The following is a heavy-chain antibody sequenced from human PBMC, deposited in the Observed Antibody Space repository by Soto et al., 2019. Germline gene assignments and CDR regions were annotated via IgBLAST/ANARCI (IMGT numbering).Heavy chain of an antibody. D-gene: IGHD2-15*01. J-gene: IGHJ4*02. CDR3: ARAEGGSCSGGSCYSTDY. V-gene: IGHV4-31*03. Sequence: QVQLQESGPGLVKPSQTLSLTCTVSGGSISSGGYYWSWVRQHPGKGLEWIGYIYYSGSTYYNPSLKSRVNISVDTSKKPFSLELSSVTAADTAVYYCARAEGGSCSGGSCYSTDYWGQGTLVTVSS. CDR1: GGSISSGGYY. CDR2: IYYSGST.